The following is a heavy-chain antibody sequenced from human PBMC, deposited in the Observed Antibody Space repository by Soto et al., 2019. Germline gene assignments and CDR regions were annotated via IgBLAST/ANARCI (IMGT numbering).Heavy chain of an antibody. CDR2: ISDSGGST. CDR3: AFSSSPFDY. J-gene: IGHJ4*02. V-gene: IGHV3-23*01. Sequence: GALRLSWAASGFTFSSYAMGWVRQAPGKGLEWVSTISDSGGSTYYADSVKGRFTISRDNSKNTLYLQMNSLRAEDTAVYYCAFSSSPFDYWGQGTLVTVSS. CDR1: GFTFSSYA.